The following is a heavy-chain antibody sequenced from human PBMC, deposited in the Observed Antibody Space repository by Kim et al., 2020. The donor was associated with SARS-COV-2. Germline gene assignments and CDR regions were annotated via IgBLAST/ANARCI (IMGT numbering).Heavy chain of an antibody. CDR3: ARVGDYVGAFDI. J-gene: IGHJ3*02. D-gene: IGHD4-17*01. V-gene: IGHV4-39*01. Sequence: SETLSLTCTVSGDSISSSSYYWGWIRQPPGKGLEWIGSIYYSGSTYYNPSLKSRVTISVDTSKNQFSLKLSSVTAADTAVYYCARVGDYVGAFDIWGQGTMVTVSS. CDR2: IYYSGST. CDR1: GDSISSSSYY.